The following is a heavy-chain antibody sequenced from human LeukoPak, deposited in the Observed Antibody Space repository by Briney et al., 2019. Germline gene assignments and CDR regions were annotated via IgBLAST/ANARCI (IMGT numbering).Heavy chain of an antibody. V-gene: IGHV1-2*02. CDR3: ARDFVVVVAAIYYYYGMDV. J-gene: IGHJ6*02. Sequence: ASVKVSCKASGYTFTGYYMHWVRQAPGQGLEWMGWINPNSGGTNYAQKFQGRVTMTRDTSISTAYMELSRLRSDDTAVYYCARDFVVVVAAIYYYYGMDVWGQGTTVTVSS. CDR2: INPNSGGT. D-gene: IGHD2-15*01. CDR1: GYTFTGYY.